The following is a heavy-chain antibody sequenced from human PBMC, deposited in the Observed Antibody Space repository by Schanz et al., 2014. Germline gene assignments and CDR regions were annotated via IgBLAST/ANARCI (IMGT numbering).Heavy chain of an antibody. CDR3: AKVDRTRYYAMDV. J-gene: IGHJ6*02. D-gene: IGHD3-9*01. Sequence: QVQLVQSGGEVKKPGASATVSCKASGGTFSSSTLTWVRQAPGQGLEWMGRIIPILDKTNYAQKFQGRVTMTADKSTSTVSMEVSGLRSEDTAVYYCAKVDRTRYYAMDVWGQGTTVTVSS. CDR1: GGTFSSST. CDR2: IIPILDKT. V-gene: IGHV1-69*04.